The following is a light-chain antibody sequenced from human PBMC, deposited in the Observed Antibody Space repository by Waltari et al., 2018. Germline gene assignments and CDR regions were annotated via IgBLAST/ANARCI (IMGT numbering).Light chain of an antibody. CDR1: QRISRA. CDR3: QQGYSAPLP. Sequence: DILMTQFPSSLSASVGDRVTITCRASQRISRAIHRYQQKPGKPPTLLIYAMSTLQSEVPSRFSGSGSGTDFTLTISTLQPEDYATYYCQQGYSAPLPFGGGTKVEIK. J-gene: IGKJ4*01. V-gene: IGKV1-39*01. CDR2: AMS.